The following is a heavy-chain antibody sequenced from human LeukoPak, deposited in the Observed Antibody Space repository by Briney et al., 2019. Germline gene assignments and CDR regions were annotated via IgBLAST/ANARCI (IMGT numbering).Heavy chain of an antibody. V-gene: IGHV3-15*01. J-gene: IGHJ4*02. D-gene: IGHD3-10*01. CDR3: TTSYGSGSYYKIDY. Sequence: GGSLRLSCAASGFTFSIAWMSWVRQAPGKGLEWVGRIKSKTDGGTTDYAAPVKGRFTISRDDSKNTLYLQMNSLKTEDTAVYYCTTSYGSGSYYKIDYWGQGTLGTVSS. CDR2: IKSKTDGGTT. CDR1: GFTFSIAW.